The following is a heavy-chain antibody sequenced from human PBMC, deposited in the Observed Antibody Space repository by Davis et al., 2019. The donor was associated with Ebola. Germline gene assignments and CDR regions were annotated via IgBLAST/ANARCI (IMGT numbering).Heavy chain of an antibody. V-gene: IGHV3-48*04. CDR1: GFTFSSYS. CDR2: ISSSGSTI. J-gene: IGHJ3*02. D-gene: IGHD3-10*01. Sequence: GGSLRLSCAASGFTFSSYSMNWVRQAPGKGLEWVSYISSSGSTIYYADSVKGRFTISRDNAKNSLYLQMNSLRAEDTAVYYCARDLGWFGELLYQDAFDIWGQGTMVTVSS. CDR3: ARDLGWFGELLYQDAFDI.